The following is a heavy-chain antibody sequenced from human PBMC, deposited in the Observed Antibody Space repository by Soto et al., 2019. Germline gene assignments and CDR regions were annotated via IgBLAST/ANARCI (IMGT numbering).Heavy chain of an antibody. V-gene: IGHV1-69*01. CDR3: ARDREYSSSPFCFDY. D-gene: IGHD6-6*01. J-gene: IGHJ4*02. Sequence: QVQLVQSGAEVKKPGSSVKVSCKASGGTFSSYAISWVRQAPGQGLEWMGGIIPIFGTANYAQKFQGRVTITADESTNTAYMELSRLRSEDTAVYYCARDREYSSSPFCFDYWGQGTLVTVSS. CDR2: IIPIFGTA. CDR1: GGTFSSYA.